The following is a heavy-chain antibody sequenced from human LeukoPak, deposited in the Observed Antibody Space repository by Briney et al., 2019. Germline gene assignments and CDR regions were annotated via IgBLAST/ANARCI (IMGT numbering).Heavy chain of an antibody. V-gene: IGHV3-7*01. J-gene: IGHJ4*02. CDR2: INQDGSEK. D-gene: IGHD5-12*01. CDR3: ARDPPGSGSRLHFEY. Sequence: GGSLRLSCAASGFTFSSYWMSWVRQAPGKGLEWVANINQDGSEKNCVDSVRGRFTISRDNAKNSVYLQMNTLRAEDTAVYYCARDPPGSGSRLHFEYWGQGTVVTVSS. CDR1: GFTFSSYW.